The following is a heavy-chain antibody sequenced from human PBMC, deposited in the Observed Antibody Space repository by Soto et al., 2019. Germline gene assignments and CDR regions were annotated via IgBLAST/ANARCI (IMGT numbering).Heavy chain of an antibody. V-gene: IGHV1-18*04. J-gene: IGHJ6*02. D-gene: IGHD3-10*01. CDR2: ISGYNGQT. Sequence: QVQLVQSGPEVKKPGASVKVSCKASAYTFTTYGISWVRQAPGQGLEWMGWISGYNGQTNYPQKFRGRVTLTTDTSTSTANMELRSLRSDDTGMYYCARDNRKELWVEGLNAMDVWGQGTTVTVSS. CDR3: ARDNRKELWVEGLNAMDV. CDR1: AYTFTTYG.